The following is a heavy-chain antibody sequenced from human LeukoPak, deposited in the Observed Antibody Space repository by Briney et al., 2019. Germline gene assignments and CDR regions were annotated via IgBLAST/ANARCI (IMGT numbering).Heavy chain of an antibody. Sequence: GGSLRLSCAASGFTFSNYAMEWVRQAPGKGLEWVANMKQEGSEEYYVDSVKGRFTISRDNAKNSLYLQMNSLRAEDTAVYYCARDKIVGATVLDYWGQGSLVTVSS. CDR2: MKQEGSEE. CDR3: ARDKIVGATVLDY. CDR1: GFTFSNYA. J-gene: IGHJ4*02. D-gene: IGHD1-26*01. V-gene: IGHV3-7*03.